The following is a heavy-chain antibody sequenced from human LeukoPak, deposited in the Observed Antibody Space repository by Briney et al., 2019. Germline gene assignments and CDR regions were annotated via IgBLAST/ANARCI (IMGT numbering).Heavy chain of an antibody. CDR3: ASAIVVVTARDAFDI. D-gene: IGHD2-21*02. Sequence: PGGSLRLSCAASGFTFSSYSMNWVRQAPGKGLEWVSSISSSSSYIYYADSVKGRFTISRDNAKNSLYLQMNSLRAEDTAVYYCASAIVVVTARDAFDIWGQGTMVTVSS. CDR2: ISSSSSYI. J-gene: IGHJ3*02. V-gene: IGHV3-21*01. CDR1: GFTFSSYS.